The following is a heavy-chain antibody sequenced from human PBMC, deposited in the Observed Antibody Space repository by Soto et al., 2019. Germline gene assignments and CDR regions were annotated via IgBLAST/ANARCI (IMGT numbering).Heavy chain of an antibody. CDR1: GYTFTSYG. V-gene: IGHV1-18*01. CDR2: ISAYNGNT. J-gene: IGHJ4*02. D-gene: IGHD5-18*01. Sequence: QAQLVQSGAEVKKPGASVKVSCKTSGYTFTSYGFSWVRQAPGQGLEWMGWISAYNGNTNYAQKLQGRVTMTTDTSTSTAYTELRSLRSDDTAVYYCAAPLSYSYGLDYWGQGTLVTVSS. CDR3: AAPLSYSYGLDY.